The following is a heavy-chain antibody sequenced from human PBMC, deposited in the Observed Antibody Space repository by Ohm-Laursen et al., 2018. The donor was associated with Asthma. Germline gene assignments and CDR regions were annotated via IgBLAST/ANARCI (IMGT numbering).Heavy chain of an antibody. V-gene: IGHV1-69*01. CDR3: ARSDGYSSGWYQDY. Sequence: SSVKVSCKASGGTFSSYAISWVRQAPGQGLEWMGGIIPIFGTANYAQKFQGRVTIAADESTSTAYMELSSLRSEDTAVYYCARSDGYSSGWYQDYWGQGTLVTVSS. D-gene: IGHD6-19*01. CDR2: IIPIFGTA. J-gene: IGHJ4*02. CDR1: GGTFSSYA.